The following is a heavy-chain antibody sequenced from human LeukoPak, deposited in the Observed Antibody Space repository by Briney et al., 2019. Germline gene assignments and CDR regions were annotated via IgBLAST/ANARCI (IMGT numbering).Heavy chain of an antibody. CDR1: GGSISSSSYY. CDR2: IYYSGST. J-gene: IGHJ1*01. Sequence: SETLSLTFTVSGGSISSSSYYWGWIRQPPGKGLEWIGSIYYSGSTYYNPSLKSRVTISVDTSKNQFSLKLSSVTAADTAVYYCARVRASDSIQHWGQGTLVTVSS. D-gene: IGHD3-22*01. V-gene: IGHV4-39*07. CDR3: ARVRASDSIQH.